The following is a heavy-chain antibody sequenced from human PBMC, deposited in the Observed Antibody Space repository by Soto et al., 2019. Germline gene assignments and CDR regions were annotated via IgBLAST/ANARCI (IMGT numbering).Heavy chain of an antibody. CDR1: GFTFSSYA. V-gene: IGHV3-30-3*01. Sequence: GGSLRLSCAASGFTFSSYAMHWVRQAPGKGLEWVAVISYDGSNKYYADSVKGRFTISRDNSKNTLYLQMNSLIAEDTAVYYCARDLESPTLGGYYDSSGYKRHAFDIWGQGTMVTVSS. CDR3: ARDLESPTLGGYYDSSGYKRHAFDI. D-gene: IGHD3-22*01. J-gene: IGHJ3*02. CDR2: ISYDGSNK.